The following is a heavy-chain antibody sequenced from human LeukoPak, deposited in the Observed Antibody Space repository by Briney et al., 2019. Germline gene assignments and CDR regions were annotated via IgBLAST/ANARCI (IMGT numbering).Heavy chain of an antibody. CDR3: ARDYD. CDR1: GFTFSSNW. D-gene: IGHD4-17*01. Sequence: GGSLILSCAASGFTFSSNWMSWVRQAPGKGLEWVANIKQDGSDKYYVDSVKGRFTISRDNAKNSLYLQMNSLRVEDTAVYYCARDYDWGQGTLVTVSS. J-gene: IGHJ4*02. CDR2: IKQDGSDK. V-gene: IGHV3-7*01.